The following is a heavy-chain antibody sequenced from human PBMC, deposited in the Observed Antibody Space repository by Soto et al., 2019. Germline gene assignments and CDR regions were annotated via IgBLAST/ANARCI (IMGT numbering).Heavy chain of an antibody. Sequence: SETLSLTCTVSGGSVSSGSYYWSWIRQPPGKGLEWIGYIYYSGSTNYNPSLKSRVTISVDTSKNQFSLKLSSVTAADTAVYYCARSTRYNWKLVADWGQGTLVTGSS. CDR2: IYYSGST. J-gene: IGHJ4*02. D-gene: IGHD1-20*01. V-gene: IGHV4-61*01. CDR3: ARSTRYNWKLVAD. CDR1: GGSVSSGSYY.